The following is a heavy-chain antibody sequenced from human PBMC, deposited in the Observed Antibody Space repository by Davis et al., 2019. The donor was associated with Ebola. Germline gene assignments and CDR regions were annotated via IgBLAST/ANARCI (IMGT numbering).Heavy chain of an antibody. V-gene: IGHV5-51*01. J-gene: IGHJ3*02. Sequence: KVSCKVSVHSFSSTWIAWVRQMPGKGLEWMGIIYPGDSDTRYSPSFRGQVTISADKSMKIAFLQWSSLKASDSGMYYCASLRRTITGMDDGFDIWGQGTMVTVSS. CDR2: IYPGDSDT. CDR3: ASLRRTITGMDDGFDI. CDR1: VHSFSSTW. D-gene: IGHD2-8*02.